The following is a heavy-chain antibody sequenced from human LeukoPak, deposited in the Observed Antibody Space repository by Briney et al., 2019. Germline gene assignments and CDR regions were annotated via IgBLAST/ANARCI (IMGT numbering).Heavy chain of an antibody. CDR3: ARDPVIMVYALPLGGFDY. CDR2: INPSGGST. D-gene: IGHD2-8*01. J-gene: IGHJ4*02. V-gene: IGHV1-46*01. CDR1: GYTFTSYY. Sequence: GASVKVSCKASGYTFTSYYMHWVRQAPGQGLEWMGIINPSGGSTSYAQKFQGRVTMTRDTSTSTVYMELSSLRSEDTAVYYCARDPVIMVYALPLGGFDYWGQGALVTVTS.